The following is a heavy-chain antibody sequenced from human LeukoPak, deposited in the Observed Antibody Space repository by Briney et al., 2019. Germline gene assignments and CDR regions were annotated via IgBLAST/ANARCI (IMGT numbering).Heavy chain of an antibody. CDR2: ISSSSSYI. V-gene: IGHV3-21*01. D-gene: IGHD1-26*01. J-gene: IGHJ4*02. CDR3: ARGSRGSHSAIFDY. CDR1: GFTFSSYS. Sequence: GGSLRLSCAASGFTFSSYSMNWVRQAPGKGLEWVSSISSSSSYIYYADSVKGRFTISRDNAKNSLYLQMNSLRAEDTAVYYCARGSRGSHSAIFDYWGQGTLVTVSS.